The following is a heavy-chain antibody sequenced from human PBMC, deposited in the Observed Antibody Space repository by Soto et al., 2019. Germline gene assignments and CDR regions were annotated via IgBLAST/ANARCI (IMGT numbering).Heavy chain of an antibody. CDR3: GGSSGPYYFDY. J-gene: IGHJ4*02. CDR2: IYSGGST. V-gene: IGHV3-53*01. CDR1: GFTVSSNY. Sequence: GALRLSCAASGFTVSSNYMSWVRQAPGKGLEWVSVIYSGGSTYYADSVKGRFTISRDNSKNTLYLQMNSLRAEDTAVYYRGGSSGPYYFDYWGQGALVTVSS. D-gene: IGHD3-22*01.